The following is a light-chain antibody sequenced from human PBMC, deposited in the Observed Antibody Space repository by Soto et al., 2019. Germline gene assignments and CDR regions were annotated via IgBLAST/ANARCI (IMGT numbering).Light chain of an antibody. Sequence: ETVLTQSPGTLSLSPGERATLSCRASQTIRSNYLAWYRQTPGQAPRLLIYGASNMATGIADRFSGSGSGTDFTLIISRLEPEDFALYYCQQYGSSPWTFGQGTKVESK. J-gene: IGKJ1*01. CDR3: QQYGSSPWT. CDR2: GAS. V-gene: IGKV3-20*01. CDR1: QTIRSNY.